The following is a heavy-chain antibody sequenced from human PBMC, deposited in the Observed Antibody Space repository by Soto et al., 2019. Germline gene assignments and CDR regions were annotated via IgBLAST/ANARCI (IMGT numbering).Heavy chain of an antibody. J-gene: IGHJ5*02. CDR1: GYTFTSYG. D-gene: IGHD3-22*01. V-gene: IGHV1-18*01. CDR3: AGDPDSHYNDSHASSYP. CDR2: IIPIIGKI. Sequence: ASVKVSCKASGYTFTSYGISWVRQAPGQGLEWMGWIIPIIGKINYAQKLQGRVTITADKFTGTAYMELTRLRSDDTAVYYCAGDPDSHYNDSHASSYPWG.